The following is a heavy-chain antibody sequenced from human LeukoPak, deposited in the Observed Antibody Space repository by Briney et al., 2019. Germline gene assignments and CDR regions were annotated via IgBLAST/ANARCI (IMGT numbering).Heavy chain of an antibody. V-gene: IGHV4-61*01. J-gene: IGHJ4*02. CDR3: ARADILTGYPPDY. D-gene: IGHD3-9*01. Sequence: SETLSLTCTVSGGSISSSSYYWSWIRQPPGKGLEWIGYIYYSGSTNYNPSLKSRVTISVDTSKNQFSLKLSSVTAADTAVYYCARADILTGYPPDYWGQGTLVTVSS. CDR1: GGSISSSSYY. CDR2: IYYSGST.